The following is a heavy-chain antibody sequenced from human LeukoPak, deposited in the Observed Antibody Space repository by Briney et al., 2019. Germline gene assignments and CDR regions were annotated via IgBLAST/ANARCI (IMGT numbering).Heavy chain of an antibody. CDR1: GYSISSGYY. D-gene: IGHD2-21*02. J-gene: IGHJ3*02. CDR3: ARSHNVVVTAIRRIDAFDI. V-gene: IGHV4-38-2*02. Sequence: SEALSLTCTVSGYSISSGYYWGWIRQPPGKGLEWIGSIYHSGSTYYNPSLKSRVTISVDTSKNQFSLKLSSVTAADTAVYYCARSHNVVVTAIRRIDAFDIWGQGTMVTVSS. CDR2: IYHSGST.